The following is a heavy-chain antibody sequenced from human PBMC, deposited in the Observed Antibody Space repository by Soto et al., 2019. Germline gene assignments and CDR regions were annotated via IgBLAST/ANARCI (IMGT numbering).Heavy chain of an antibody. CDR1: GFTFSCSV. V-gene: IGHV3-73*01. CDR2: IRTKPNNYAT. D-gene: IGHD6-19*01. CDR3: TRHEVDATGWYLNWFDP. Sequence: GGSLRLSCAASGFTFSCSVLHWVRQASGKGLEWVGLIRTKPNNYATTYAASVKGRFTISRDDSKNTAYLLMNSLKTADTAIYYCTRHEVDATGWYLNWFDPWGQGTQVTVSS. J-gene: IGHJ5*02.